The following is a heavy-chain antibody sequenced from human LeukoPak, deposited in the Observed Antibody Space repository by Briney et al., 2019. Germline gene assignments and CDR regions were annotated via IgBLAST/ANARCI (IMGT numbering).Heavy chain of an antibody. Sequence: GGSLGLSCAASGFIFRTYAMSWVRQAPGKGLEWVSAISGSGGSGGSAFYADSVKGQFTISRDNSKNTLYLQMNSLRAEDTAVYYCAKVGSRSPYYFDYWGQGTLVTVSS. V-gene: IGHV3-23*01. CDR1: GFIFRTYA. J-gene: IGHJ4*02. D-gene: IGHD3-10*01. CDR3: AKVGSRSPYYFDY. CDR2: ISGSGGSGGSA.